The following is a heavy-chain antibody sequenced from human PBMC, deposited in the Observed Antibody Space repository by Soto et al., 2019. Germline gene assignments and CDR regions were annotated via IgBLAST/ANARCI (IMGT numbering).Heavy chain of an antibody. Sequence: QLQLQESGPGLVKPSETLSLTCTVSGGSISSSSYYWGWIRQPPGKGLEWIGSIYYSGSTYYNPSLKSRVTISVDTSKNQFSLKLSSVTAADTAVYYCAYQWLAPYYFDYWGQGTLVTVSS. CDR3: AYQWLAPYYFDY. CDR1: GGSISSSSYY. V-gene: IGHV4-39*01. D-gene: IGHD6-19*01. J-gene: IGHJ4*02. CDR2: IYYSGST.